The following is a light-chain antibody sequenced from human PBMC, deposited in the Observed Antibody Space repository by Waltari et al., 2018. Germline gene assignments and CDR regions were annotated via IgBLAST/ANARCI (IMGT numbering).Light chain of an antibody. CDR3: QQYGSSPPGGLT. CDR2: GAS. J-gene: IGKJ3*01. Sequence: EIVLTQSPGTLSLSPGERATLSCRASQSVSSSYLAWYQQKPGQAPGLLIYGASSRATGIPDRFSGSGSGTDFTLTISRLEPEDFAVYYCQQYGSSPPGGLTFGPGTKVDIK. CDR1: QSVSSSY. V-gene: IGKV3-20*01.